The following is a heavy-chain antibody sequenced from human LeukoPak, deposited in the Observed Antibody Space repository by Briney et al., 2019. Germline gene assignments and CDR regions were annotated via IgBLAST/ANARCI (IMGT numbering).Heavy chain of an antibody. Sequence: PGGSLRLSCEASGSSISWNYMAWVRQAPGKGPQWVSVMFSGGSTFYADSVKGRFTISRDISKNTEFLQMNSPSAEDTAVYYCGRYSFQYTNSPLHHDAFDVWGQGIMVTVSS. CDR3: GRYSFQYTNSPLHHDAFDV. CDR2: MFSGGST. J-gene: IGHJ3*01. D-gene: IGHD6-13*01. CDR1: GSSISWNY. V-gene: IGHV3-66*01.